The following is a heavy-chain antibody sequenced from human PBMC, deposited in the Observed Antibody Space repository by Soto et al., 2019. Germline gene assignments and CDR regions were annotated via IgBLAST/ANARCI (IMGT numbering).Heavy chain of an antibody. J-gene: IGHJ6*04. CDR3: ARFALVWSGYPLDF. V-gene: IGHV4-59*08. CDR1: GGSLSSYY. D-gene: IGHD3-3*01. Sequence: SETLSLTCTVSGGSLSSYYWSWIRQPPGKGLEWIGYIYYSGSTNYNPSLKSRVTISVDTSKNQFSLKLSSVTAADTAVYYCARFALVWSGYPLDFWGKGTTVTVSS. CDR2: IYYSGST.